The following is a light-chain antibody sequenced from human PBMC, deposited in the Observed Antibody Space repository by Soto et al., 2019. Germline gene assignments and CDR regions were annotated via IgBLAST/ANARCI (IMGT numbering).Light chain of an antibody. CDR1: QGISNY. V-gene: IGKV1-27*01. CDR3: QKYNSAPRGVT. Sequence: DLQMTQSPSSLSASVGDRVTITCRASQGISNYLAWYQQKPGKVPKLLIYAASTLQSGVPSRFSGSGSGTDFTLTISSLQPEDVATYYCQKYNSAPRGVTFGPGTKVDIK. J-gene: IGKJ3*01. CDR2: AAS.